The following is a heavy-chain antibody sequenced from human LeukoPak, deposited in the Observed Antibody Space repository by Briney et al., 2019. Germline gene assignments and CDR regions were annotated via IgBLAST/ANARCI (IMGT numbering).Heavy chain of an antibody. J-gene: IGHJ4*02. V-gene: IGHV3-23*01. CDR3: AKDRIYSSSPRGPDY. Sequence: GGSLRLSCAASGFTFSNAWMSWVRQAPGQGLEWVSGISASGTTIYYADSVEGRFTISRDNSKNTLYLEMDSLRGEDTALYYCAKDRIYSSSPRGPDYWGQGTLVTVSS. CDR2: ISASGTTI. CDR1: GFTFSNAW. D-gene: IGHD6-6*01.